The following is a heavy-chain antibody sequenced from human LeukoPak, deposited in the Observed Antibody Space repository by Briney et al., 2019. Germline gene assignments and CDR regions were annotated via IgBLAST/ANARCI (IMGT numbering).Heavy chain of an antibody. CDR1: GFTFSGSA. Sequence: PGGSLRLSCAASGFTFSGSAMHWVRQASGKGLEWVGRIRSKANSYATAYAASVKGRFTISRDDSKNTAYLQMNSLKTEDTAVYHCTRSVTADAFDIWGQGTMVTVSS. V-gene: IGHV3-73*01. CDR3: TRSVTADAFDI. CDR2: IRSKANSYAT. J-gene: IGHJ3*02. D-gene: IGHD4-17*01.